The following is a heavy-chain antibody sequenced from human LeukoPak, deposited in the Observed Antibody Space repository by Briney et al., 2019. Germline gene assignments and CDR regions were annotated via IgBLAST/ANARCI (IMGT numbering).Heavy chain of an antibody. V-gene: IGHV3-23*01. CDR2: ISSSGGRT. CDR1: VFTFSSYP. J-gene: IGHJ4*02. CDR3: AKADCSSTSCSFDY. Sequence: GGSLRLSCAASVFTFSSYPMRRVRQAPGKGLEWVSAISSSGGRTYDADSVKSRLTTSRDYSKNTLYLQMNSLRAEGTAVYYCAKADCSSTSCSFDYWGQGTLVTVSS. D-gene: IGHD2-2*01.